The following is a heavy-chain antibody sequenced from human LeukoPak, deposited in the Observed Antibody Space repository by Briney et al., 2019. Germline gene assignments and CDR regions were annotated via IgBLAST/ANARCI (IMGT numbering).Heavy chain of an antibody. Sequence: GASVKVSCKASGYTFTNNYIHWVRQAPGQGLEWMGVINPTDGSTSHAQKFQARLTMTRDMCTSTVYMALSSLRSEDTAVYYCARDGVVQKLVYMDIWGEGTTVSVSS. CDR2: INPTDGST. J-gene: IGHJ6*03. V-gene: IGHV1-46*01. CDR1: GYTFTNNY. D-gene: IGHD3-3*01. CDR3: ARDGVVQKLVYMDI.